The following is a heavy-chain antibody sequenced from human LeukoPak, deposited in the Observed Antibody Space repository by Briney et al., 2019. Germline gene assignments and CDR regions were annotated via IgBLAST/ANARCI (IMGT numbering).Heavy chain of an antibody. J-gene: IGHJ4*02. CDR1: GYTFTSYG. CDR3: ARERQFSGYDSGY. Sequence: AASVKVSCKASGYTFTSYGFSWVRHAPGQGLELMGWISTYNENRYYAENFQGRVTMTTDTSTSTAYMELRSLRSDDTAVYYCARERQFSGYDSGYWGQGTLVTVSS. D-gene: IGHD5-12*01. CDR2: ISTYNENR. V-gene: IGHV1-18*01.